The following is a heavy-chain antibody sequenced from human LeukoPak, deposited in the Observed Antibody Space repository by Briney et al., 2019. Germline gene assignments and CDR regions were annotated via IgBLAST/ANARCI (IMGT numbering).Heavy chain of an antibody. CDR3: ASGVIPEGYYYYMDV. J-gene: IGHJ6*03. CDR2: IIPIFGTA. Sequence: SVKVSCKASGGTFSSYAISWVRQAPGQGLEWMGGIIPIFGTANYAQKFQGRVTITADESTSTAYMELSSLRSEDTAVYYCASGVIPEGYYYYMDVWGKGTTVTVSS. CDR1: GGTFSSYA. V-gene: IGHV1-69*13. D-gene: IGHD3-16*01.